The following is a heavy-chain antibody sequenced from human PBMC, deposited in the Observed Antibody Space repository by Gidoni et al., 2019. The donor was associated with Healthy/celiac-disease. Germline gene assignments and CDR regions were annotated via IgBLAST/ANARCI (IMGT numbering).Heavy chain of an antibody. CDR3: ARGKGPSIAARPHDY. CDR1: GGSFSGYS. Sequence: QVQLQQWGAGLLKPSETLSLTCAVHGGSFSGYSWSWIRQPPGKGLEWIGEINHSGSTNYDPSLKGRVTISVDTSKNQFSLKLSSVTAADTAVYYCARGKGPSIAARPHDYWGQGTLVTVSS. V-gene: IGHV4-34*01. CDR2: INHSGST. D-gene: IGHD6-6*01. J-gene: IGHJ4*02.